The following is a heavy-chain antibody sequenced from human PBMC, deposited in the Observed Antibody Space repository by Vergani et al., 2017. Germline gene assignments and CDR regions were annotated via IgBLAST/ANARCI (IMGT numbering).Heavy chain of an antibody. CDR2: ISYDGSNK. Sequence: QVQLVESGGGVVQPGRSLRLSCAASGFTFSSYGMHWVRQAPGKGLEWVAVISYDGSNKYYADSVKGRFTISRDNSKNTLYLQMNSLRAEDTAVYYCAKVVYDSSGYYYYYGMDVWGQGTTVTVSS. CDR3: AKVVYDSSGYYYYYGMDV. V-gene: IGHV3-30*18. CDR1: GFTFSSYG. J-gene: IGHJ6*02. D-gene: IGHD3-22*01.